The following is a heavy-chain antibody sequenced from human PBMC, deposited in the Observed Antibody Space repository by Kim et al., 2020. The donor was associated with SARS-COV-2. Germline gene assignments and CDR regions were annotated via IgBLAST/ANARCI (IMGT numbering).Heavy chain of an antibody. CDR3: ARGGIRPY. CDR2: SRST. V-gene: IGHV4-34*01. Sequence: SRSTNSNPPLTSRVTISVGTSKNQFSLKLSSVTAADTAVYYCARGGIRPYWGQGTLVTVSS. J-gene: IGHJ4*02. D-gene: IGHD1-20*01.